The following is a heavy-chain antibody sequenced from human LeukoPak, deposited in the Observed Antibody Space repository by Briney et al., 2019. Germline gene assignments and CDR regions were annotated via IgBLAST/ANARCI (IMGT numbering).Heavy chain of an antibody. CDR1: GGSISSCY. Sequence: SETLSLTCTVSGGSISSCYWSWIRQPAGKGLEWIGRIYASGNTNYNPSLKSRVTMSVDTSKNLFALKLSSVTAADTAVYYCARQGVATAIDYWGQGTLVTVSS. J-gene: IGHJ4*02. CDR2: IYASGNT. V-gene: IGHV4-4*07. D-gene: IGHD2-21*02. CDR3: ARQGVATAIDY.